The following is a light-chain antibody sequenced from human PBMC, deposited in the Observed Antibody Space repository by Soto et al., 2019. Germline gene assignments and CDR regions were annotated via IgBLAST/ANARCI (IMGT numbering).Light chain of an antibody. V-gene: IGKV3D-15*01. CDR2: GAS. CDR1: QSVNIY. CDR3: QQYDDWLRLT. J-gene: IGKJ4*01. Sequence: EIVMTQSPATLSVSPGERATLSCRASQSVNIYLAWYQQKPGQAPRLLIFGASSRATGIPARFSGSGSGTEFNRTISSLQSEDFAVYFCQQYDDWLRLTFGGGTKVEIK.